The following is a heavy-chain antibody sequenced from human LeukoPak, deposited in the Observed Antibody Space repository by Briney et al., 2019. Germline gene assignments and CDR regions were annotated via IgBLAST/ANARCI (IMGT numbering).Heavy chain of an antibody. J-gene: IGHJ3*02. Sequence: PSETLSLTCTVSGGSISSGSYYWSWIRQPAGKGLEWIGRIYTSGSINYNPSLKSRVTISVDTSKNQFSLKLSSVTAADTAVYYCAREVEGATSYAFDIWGQGTMVTVSS. CDR2: IYTSGSI. CDR1: GGSISSGSYY. D-gene: IGHD1-26*01. V-gene: IGHV4-61*02. CDR3: AREVEGATSYAFDI.